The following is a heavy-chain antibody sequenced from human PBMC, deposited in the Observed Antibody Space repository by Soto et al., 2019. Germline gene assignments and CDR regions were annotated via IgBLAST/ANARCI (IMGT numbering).Heavy chain of an antibody. D-gene: IGHD6-13*01. CDR2: INPNSGGT. CDR1: GYTFTGYY. CDR3: ARGRGLTIAAAGTYYYYGMDV. J-gene: IGHJ6*02. Sequence: ASVKVSCKASGYTFTGYYMHWVRQAPGQGLEWMGWINPNSGGTNYAQKFQGRVTMTRDTSISTAYMELSRLRSDDTAVYYCARGRGLTIAAAGTYYYYGMDVWGQGTTVTVSS. V-gene: IGHV1-2*02.